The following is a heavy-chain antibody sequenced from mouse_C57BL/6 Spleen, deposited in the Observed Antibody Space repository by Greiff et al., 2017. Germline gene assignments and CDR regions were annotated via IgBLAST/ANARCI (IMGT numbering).Heavy chain of an antibody. D-gene: IGHD2-10*02. J-gene: IGHJ2*01. V-gene: IGHV1-26*01. CDR1: GYTFTDYY. CDR3: ARRYGNYGNYFDY. Sequence: EVKLQQSGPELVKPGASVKISCKASGYTFTDYYMNWVKQSHGKSLEWIGDINPNNGGTSYNQKFKGKATLTVDKSSSTAYMELRSLTSEDSAVYYCARRYGNYGNYFDYWGQGTTLTVSS. CDR2: INPNNGGT.